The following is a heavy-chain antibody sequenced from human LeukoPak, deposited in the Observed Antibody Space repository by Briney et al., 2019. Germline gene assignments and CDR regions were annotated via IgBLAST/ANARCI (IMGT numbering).Heavy chain of an antibody. CDR1: GFTFSSYG. CDR3: AKDTKDYVWGSYRHDAFDI. V-gene: IGHV3-23*01. D-gene: IGHD3-16*02. J-gene: IGHJ3*02. Sequence: GGTLRLSCAASGFTFSSYGMSWVRQAPGKGLEWVSAISGSGGSTYCADSVKGRFTISRDNSKNTLYLQMNSLRAEDTAVYYCAKDTKDYVWGSYRHDAFDIWGQGTMVTVSS. CDR2: ISGSGGST.